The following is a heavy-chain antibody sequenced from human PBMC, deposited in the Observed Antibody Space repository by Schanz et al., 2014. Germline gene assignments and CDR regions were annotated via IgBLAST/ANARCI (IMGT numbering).Heavy chain of an antibody. CDR1: GFSFSDYW. Sequence: VQLVESEGGLVQPGGSLRLSCEGSGFSFSDYWMSWVRQAPGKGLEWVANIKQDESERSYVDSVKGRFTISRDNAKNSLYLQMNSLRAEDTAVYYCARDKGGYYPFDYWGQGTLVTVSS. CDR3: ARDKGGYYPFDY. V-gene: IGHV3-7*01. CDR2: IKQDESER. D-gene: IGHD3-3*01. J-gene: IGHJ4*02.